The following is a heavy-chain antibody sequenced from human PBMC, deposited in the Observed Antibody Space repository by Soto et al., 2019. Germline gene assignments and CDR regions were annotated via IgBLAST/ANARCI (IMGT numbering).Heavy chain of an antibody. CDR2: INPDSGGT. D-gene: IGHD1-26*01. CDR1: GYLFSDHY. V-gene: IGHV1-2*04. CDR3: ARNGGGSGSYYSIDV. J-gene: IGHJ4*02. Sequence: GASVKVSGKGSGYLFSDHYIHWVRKAPGQGLEWMGWINPDSGGTNYAQKFQDWVIMTSDTSINTVYMELSGLRSDDIAVYYCARNGGGSGSYYSIDVWGPGTLVTVSS.